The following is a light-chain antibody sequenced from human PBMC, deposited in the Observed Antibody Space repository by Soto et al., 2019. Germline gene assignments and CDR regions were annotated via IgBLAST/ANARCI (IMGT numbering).Light chain of an antibody. V-gene: IGKV3-20*01. CDR1: QSVSSSY. CDR3: QQYAYSPPT. CDR2: GGS. J-gene: IGKJ3*01. Sequence: EILLMQSPGTLSLSPGERATLSCRASQSVSSSYLAWYEQKPGQAPRLLIYGGSSRATGIPDRFSGSGSGTDFTLTISRLEPEDFAVYYCQQYAYSPPTFGPGTQVDIK.